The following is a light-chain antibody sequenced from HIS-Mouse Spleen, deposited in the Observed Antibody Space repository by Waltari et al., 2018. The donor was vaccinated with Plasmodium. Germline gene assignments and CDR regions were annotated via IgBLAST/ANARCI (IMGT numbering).Light chain of an antibody. J-gene: IGLJ2*01. CDR3: SSYAGSNNLV. CDR1: SSDVGGYNY. V-gene: IGLV2-8*01. CDR2: EVS. Sequence: QSALTQPPSASGSPGQSVTISCTGTSSDVGGYNYVSWYQQHPGKAPNLMIYEVSNVPSGSPDRFAGSKSGNAGSLTFSGLQAEDEADYYCSSYAGSNNLVFGGGTKLTVL.